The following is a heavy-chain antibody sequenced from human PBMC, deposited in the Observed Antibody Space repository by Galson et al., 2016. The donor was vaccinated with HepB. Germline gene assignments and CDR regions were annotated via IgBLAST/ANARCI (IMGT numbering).Heavy chain of an antibody. V-gene: IGHV3-30*04. J-gene: IGHJ4*02. CDR2: VSYDGTKR. CDR3: ARDRRLDH. CDR1: GFTFTTYA. Sequence: SLRLSCAASGFTFTTYAIHWVRQAPGKGLEWVADVSYDGTKRNYADSVKGRFTISRDNSRNTVYLQMNSLRGEDMAVYYCARDRRLDHWGQGALVTVSS. D-gene: IGHD3-3*01.